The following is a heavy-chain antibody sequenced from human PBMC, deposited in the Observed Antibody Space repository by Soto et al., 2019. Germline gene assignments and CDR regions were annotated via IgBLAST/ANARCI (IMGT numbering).Heavy chain of an antibody. CDR2: IIPILGIA. V-gene: IGHV1-69*04. D-gene: IGHD1-26*01. CDR1: GGTFSSYT. CDR3: ARDPYRDYYYGMDV. Sequence: SVKVSCKASGGTFSSYTISWVRQAPGQGLEWMGRIIPILGIANYAQKFQGRVTMTRDTSTSTVYMELSSLGSEDTAVYYCARDPYRDYYYGMDVWGQGTTVTVSS. J-gene: IGHJ6*02.